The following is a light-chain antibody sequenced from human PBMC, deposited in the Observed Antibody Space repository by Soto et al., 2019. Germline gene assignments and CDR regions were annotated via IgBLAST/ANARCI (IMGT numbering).Light chain of an antibody. CDR1: QSVSSNF. Sequence: EIVLAQSPGTLSLSPGERATLSCRASQSVSSNFLAWYQKKPGQAPRLLIYGASSRATGMPDRFSGSGSGTDFILTISRLEPEDFAVYYCQQYGTSPPTFGQGTRLDIK. J-gene: IGKJ5*01. CDR2: GAS. CDR3: QQYGTSPPT. V-gene: IGKV3-20*01.